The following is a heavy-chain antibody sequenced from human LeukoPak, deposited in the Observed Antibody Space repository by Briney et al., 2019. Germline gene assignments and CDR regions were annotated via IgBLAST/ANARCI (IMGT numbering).Heavy chain of an antibody. V-gene: IGHV3-74*01. J-gene: IGHJ3*02. CDR2: INPDGSKT. CDR1: GFTFRNYW. CDR3: ARDYNYYTSDRYYDAFDI. D-gene: IGHD3-22*01. Sequence: GGSLRLSCAVSGFTFRNYWIHWVRQAPGEGPVWVSNINPDGSKTNYADSVKGRFTISRDNAKNTLYLQMTNLRAEDTSVYYCARDYNYYTSDRYYDAFDIWGQGAMVTVSS.